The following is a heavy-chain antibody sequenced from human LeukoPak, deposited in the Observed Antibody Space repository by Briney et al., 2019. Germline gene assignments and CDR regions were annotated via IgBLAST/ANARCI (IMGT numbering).Heavy chain of an antibody. CDR3: AKAFDYNGLRGEGGSFDC. J-gene: IGHJ4*02. D-gene: IGHD4-11*01. CDR1: GFNFSKND. CDR2: IGVGGDT. Sequence: GGSLRLSCVASGFNFSKNDMHWVRQTTERGLEWVSAIGVGGDTYYADPVKGRFTISRENGKNSVYLQMNSLRAGDTAVYFCAKAFDYNGLRGEGGSFDCWGQGALVTVS. V-gene: IGHV3-13*01.